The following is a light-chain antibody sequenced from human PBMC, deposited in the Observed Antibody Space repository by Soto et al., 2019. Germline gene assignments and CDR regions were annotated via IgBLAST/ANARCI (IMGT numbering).Light chain of an antibody. J-gene: IGKJ1*01. V-gene: IGKV1-6*01. CDR3: LQDFDYPWT. CDR2: AAS. Sequence: AIRMTQSPSSLSASIGDTVTITCRASQGIRNDLGWYQQKPGRAPKLLIYAASTIHTEVPSRFSGSGSGTDFTLTIFGLQPEDVATYYCLQDFDYPWTFGQGTKVEIK. CDR1: QGIRND.